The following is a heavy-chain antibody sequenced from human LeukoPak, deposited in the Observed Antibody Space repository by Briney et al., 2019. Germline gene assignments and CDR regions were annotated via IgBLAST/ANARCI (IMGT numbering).Heavy chain of an antibody. CDR2: INSDGSTT. V-gene: IGHV3-74*01. CDR3: TRSDWFDP. J-gene: IGHJ5*02. Sequence: PGGFLRLSCAASGFTFRSYSMHWVRQAPGKGLVWVSRINSDGSTTSYADSVKGRFTISRDNAKSTLYLQMNSLRGEDTAVYYCTRSDWFDPWGQGTLVTVSS. CDR1: GFTFRSYS.